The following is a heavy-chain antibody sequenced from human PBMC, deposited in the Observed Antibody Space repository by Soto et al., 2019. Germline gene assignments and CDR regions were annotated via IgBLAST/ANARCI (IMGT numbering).Heavy chain of an antibody. CDR3: VRIPRPRTVLWWDAFDI. V-gene: IGHV3-21*01. D-gene: IGHD2-21*01. CDR1: GFTFSSYS. CDR2: ISSSSSYI. Sequence: GGSLRLSCAASGFTFSSYSMNWVRQAPGKGLEWVSSISSSSSYIYYADSVKGRFTISRDNAKNSLYLQMNSLRAEDTAVYYCVRIPRPRTVLWWDAFDIWGQGTMVTVSS. J-gene: IGHJ3*02.